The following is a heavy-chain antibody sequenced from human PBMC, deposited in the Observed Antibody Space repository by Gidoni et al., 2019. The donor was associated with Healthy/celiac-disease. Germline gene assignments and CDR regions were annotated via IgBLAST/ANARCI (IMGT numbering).Heavy chain of an antibody. Sequence: EVQLVESGGGLVQPGGSLRLSCAASGFTFSSYEMNWVRQAPGKGLEWISYISSSGSSIYYADSVKGRFTISRDNARNSLYLQMNSLRAEDTAVYYCARGRDILTPNEFDPWGQGTLVTVSS. V-gene: IGHV3-48*03. CDR3: ARGRDILTPNEFDP. CDR1: GFTFSSYE. J-gene: IGHJ5*02. D-gene: IGHD3-9*01. CDR2: ISSSGSSI.